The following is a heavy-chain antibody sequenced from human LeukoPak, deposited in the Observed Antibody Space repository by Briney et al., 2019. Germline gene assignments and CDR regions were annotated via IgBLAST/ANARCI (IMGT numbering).Heavy chain of an antibody. Sequence: SETLSLTCTVSGGSISSSSYYWGWIRQPPGKGLEWIGSIYYSGSTYYNPSLKSRVTISIDTSKNQFSLKLSSVTAADTAMYYCAKSNGYGLIDYWGQGTLVTVSS. CDR3: AKSNGYGLIDY. J-gene: IGHJ4*02. CDR1: GGSISSSSYY. D-gene: IGHD5-12*01. CDR2: IYYSGST. V-gene: IGHV4-39*01.